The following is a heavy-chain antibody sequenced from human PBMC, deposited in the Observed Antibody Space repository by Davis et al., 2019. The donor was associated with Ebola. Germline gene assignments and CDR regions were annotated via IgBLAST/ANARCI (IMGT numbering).Heavy chain of an antibody. V-gene: IGHV4-34*01. Sequence: SETLSLTRAVYGGSFSGYYWSWIRQPPGKGLEWIGEINHSGSTNYNPSLKSRVTISVDTSKNQFSLKLSSVTAADTAVYYCASKKSGSGIPIWGQGTLVTVSS. CDR2: INHSGST. D-gene: IGHD3-10*01. CDR3: ASKKSGSGIPI. CDR1: GGSFSGYY. J-gene: IGHJ4*02.